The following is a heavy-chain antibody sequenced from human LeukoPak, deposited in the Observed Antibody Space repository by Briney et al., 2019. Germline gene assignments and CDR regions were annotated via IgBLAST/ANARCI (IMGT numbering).Heavy chain of an antibody. CDR2: INPNSGGT. Sequence: ASVKVSCTASGYTFTGYYMHWVRQAPGQGLEWMGWINPNSGGTNYAQKFQGRVTMTRDTSISTAYMELSRLRSDDTAVYYCARGRDTYYYGSGSYYMEDCGQGTLVTVSS. V-gene: IGHV1-2*02. D-gene: IGHD3-10*01. CDR3: ARGRDTYYYGSGSYYMED. CDR1: GYTFTGYY. J-gene: IGHJ4*02.